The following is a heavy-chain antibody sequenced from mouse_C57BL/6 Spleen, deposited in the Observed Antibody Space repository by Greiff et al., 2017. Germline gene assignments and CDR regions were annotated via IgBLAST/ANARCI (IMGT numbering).Heavy chain of an antibody. CDR2: ISSGSSTI. D-gene: IGHD2-3*01. V-gene: IGHV5-17*01. Sequence: EVHLVESGGGLVKPGGSLKLSCAASGFTFSDYGMHWVRQAPEKGLEWVAYISSGSSTIYYADTVKGRFTISRDNAKNTLFLQMTSLRSEDTAMYYCARGYDGYLPYFDDWGQGTTLTVSS. CDR1: GFTFSDYG. J-gene: IGHJ2*01. CDR3: ARGYDGYLPYFDD.